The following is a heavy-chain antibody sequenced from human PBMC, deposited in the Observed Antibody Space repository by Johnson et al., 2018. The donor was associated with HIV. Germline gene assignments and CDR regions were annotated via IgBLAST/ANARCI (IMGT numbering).Heavy chain of an antibody. CDR3: ARDQGGNHNAFDI. Sequence: QVQLVESGGGVVQPGRSLRLSCVASGFTFSSYGMHWVRQAPGKGLEWVAVIWYDGSNKYYADSVKGRFTISRDNSKNTLYLQMNSLRAEDTAVYYCARDQGGNHNAFDIWGQGTMVTVSS. D-gene: IGHD4-23*01. V-gene: IGHV3-33*01. CDR2: IWYDGSNK. J-gene: IGHJ3*02. CDR1: GFTFSSYG.